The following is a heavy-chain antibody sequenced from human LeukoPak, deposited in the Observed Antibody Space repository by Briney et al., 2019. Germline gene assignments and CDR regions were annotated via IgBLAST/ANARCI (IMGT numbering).Heavy chain of an antibody. J-gene: IGHJ5*02. CDR2: ITGSGTNT. CDR1: QFTFRNYA. V-gene: IGHV3-23*01. CDR3: VKDPSGVDP. Sequence: GGSLRLSCVASQFTFRNYAMSWVRQAPGKGLEWVAAITGSGTNTYYSDSVKGRFVIPRDNSKNTLFLYVNNLRAEDTAVYYCVKDPSGVDPWGQGTLVTVSS.